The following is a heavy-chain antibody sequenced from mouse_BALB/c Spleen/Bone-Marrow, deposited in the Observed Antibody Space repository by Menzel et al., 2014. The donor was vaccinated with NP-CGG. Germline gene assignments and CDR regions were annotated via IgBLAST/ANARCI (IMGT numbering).Heavy chain of an antibody. J-gene: IGHJ4*01. CDR3: SRGSDYEAMDY. CDR2: VNPNNGGA. CDR1: GYSFTGHY. V-gene: IGHV1-22*01. Sequence: EVHLVESGPDLVKPGASVKMSCKASGYSFTGHYMHWVKQSHGKSLEWIGRVNPNNGGATYNQKFRGKAILTVNKSSSTAYMELRSLTSEDSAVYYCSRGSDYEAMDYWGQGTSVTVSS.